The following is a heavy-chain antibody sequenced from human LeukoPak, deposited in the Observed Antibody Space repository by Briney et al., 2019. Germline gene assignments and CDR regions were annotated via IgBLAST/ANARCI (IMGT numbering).Heavy chain of an antibody. CDR3: ARGSPPESGSYYGGHLDY. J-gene: IGHJ4*02. Sequence: SETLSLTCTVSGGSISSGGYYWSWIRQHPGKGLEWIGYIYYSGSTYYNPSLKSRVTISVDTSKNQFSLKLSSVTAADTAVYYCARGSPPESGSYYGGHLDYWGQGTLVTVSS. V-gene: IGHV4-31*03. D-gene: IGHD1-26*01. CDR2: IYYSGST. CDR1: GGSISSGGYY.